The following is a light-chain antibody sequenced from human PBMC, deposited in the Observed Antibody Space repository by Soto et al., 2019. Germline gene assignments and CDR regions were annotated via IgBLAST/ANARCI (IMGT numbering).Light chain of an antibody. CDR1: QSVSSTY. V-gene: IGKV3-20*01. CDR3: QQYGSSPLT. Sequence: EIVLTQSPVTLSLSPGDRATLYCRASQSVSSTYLGWYQQKPGQAPRLLIYGASIRATGIPDRFSGRGSGTDFTLTISRLEPEDFAVYYCQQYGSSPLTFGGGTKVDIK. CDR2: GAS. J-gene: IGKJ4*01.